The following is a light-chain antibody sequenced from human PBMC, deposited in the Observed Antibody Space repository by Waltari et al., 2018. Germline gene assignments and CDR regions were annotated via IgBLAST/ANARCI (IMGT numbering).Light chain of an antibody. CDR1: QSVSSNS. V-gene: IGKV3-20*01. CDR2: AAS. Sequence: ESVLTKSPGTLSLSQGERATISCRASQSVSSNSLACYQKKPGHAPWLLLYAASSTATGIPDRFSGSGSGTDFTLTISRLEPEDFAVYYCQQYGSSPRTFGPGTKVDVK. J-gene: IGKJ3*01. CDR3: QQYGSSPRT.